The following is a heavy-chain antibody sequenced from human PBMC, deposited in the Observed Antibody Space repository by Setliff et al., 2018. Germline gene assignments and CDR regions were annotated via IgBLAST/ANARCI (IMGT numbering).Heavy chain of an antibody. J-gene: IGHJ4*02. CDR1: GFSFIDTY. V-gene: IGHV3-11*04. CDR2: ISGSGITI. CDR3: ARELIEVLMTGLEF. D-gene: IGHD3-22*01. Sequence: GGSLRLSCAASGFSFIDTYMSWVRQAPGKGLEWVSKISGSGITIYYADSVRGRFTISRDNSKNSLYLQINSLRAEDTAVYYCARELIEVLMTGLEFWGQGTMVTVSS.